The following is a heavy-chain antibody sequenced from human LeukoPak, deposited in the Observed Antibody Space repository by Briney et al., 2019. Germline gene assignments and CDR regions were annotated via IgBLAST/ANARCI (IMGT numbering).Heavy chain of an antibody. V-gene: IGHV1-2*02. CDR3: ARASIMTWIHLWFVN. D-gene: IGHD5-18*01. Sequence: ASVKVSCKASGYTFTSYDINWVRQATGQGLEWMGWISPNSGATDYAQNFQGRVTMTRDTSISTAYMELSRLRSDDTAVYYCARASIMTWIHLWFVNWGQGTLVTVSS. CDR2: ISPNSGAT. CDR1: GYTFTSYD. J-gene: IGHJ4*02.